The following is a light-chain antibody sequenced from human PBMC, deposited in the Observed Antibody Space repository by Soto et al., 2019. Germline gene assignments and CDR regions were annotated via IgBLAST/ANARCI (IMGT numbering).Light chain of an antibody. Sequence: QSVLTQPPSASGTPGQRVTISCSGSSSNIGRNIVNWYQQLPGPAPKLLIYSNNQRPSGVPDRFAGAKSGTSGYLAISGLHSEDEDEYYCAGWDDRRNGPVFGGGTKLTVL. V-gene: IGLV1-44*01. CDR2: SNN. J-gene: IGLJ2*01. CDR3: AGWDDRRNGPV. CDR1: SSNIGRNI.